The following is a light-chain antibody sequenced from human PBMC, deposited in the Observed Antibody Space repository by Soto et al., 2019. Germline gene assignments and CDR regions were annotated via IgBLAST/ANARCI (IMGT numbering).Light chain of an antibody. CDR1: SSDVGGYNY. CDR2: EVS. J-gene: IGLJ2*01. V-gene: IGLV2-14*01. Sequence: QSALPQPASVSGSPGQSITISCTGTSSDVGGYNYVSWYQQHPGKAPKLMIYEVSNRPSGVSNRFSGSKSGNTASLTISGLQAEDVADYYCSSYTSSSTLLFGGGTKVTVL. CDR3: SSYTSSSTLL.